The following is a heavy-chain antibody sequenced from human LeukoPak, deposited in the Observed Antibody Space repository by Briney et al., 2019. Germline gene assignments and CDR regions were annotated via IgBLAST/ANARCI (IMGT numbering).Heavy chain of an antibody. D-gene: IGHD4-17*01. CDR2: IIPIFGTA. CDR3: AKSLADYGDTRYYFDY. CDR1: GGTFSSYA. J-gene: IGHJ4*02. Sequence: SVKVSCKASGGTFSSYAISWVRQAPGQGLEWMGRIIPIFGTANYAQKFQGRVTITTDESTSTAYMELSSLRSEDTPVYYCAKSLADYGDTRYYFDYWGQGTLVTVSS. V-gene: IGHV1-69*05.